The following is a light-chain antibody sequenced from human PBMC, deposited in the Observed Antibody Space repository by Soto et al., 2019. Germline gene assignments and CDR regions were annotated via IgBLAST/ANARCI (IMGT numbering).Light chain of an antibody. V-gene: IGLV2-14*03. Sequence: QSVLTQPASVSVSPGQSITISCAGTSSDVGGYNYVSWYQQHPGKVPRLIISDVNKRPSGVSDRFSGSKSGNTASLTISGLQAEDEADYYCASFTRSVTVVFGGGTKVTVL. CDR3: ASFTRSVTVV. J-gene: IGLJ2*01. CDR1: SSDVGGYNY. CDR2: DVN.